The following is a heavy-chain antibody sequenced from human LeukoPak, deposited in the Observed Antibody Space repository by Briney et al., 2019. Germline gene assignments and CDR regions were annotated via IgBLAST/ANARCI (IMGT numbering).Heavy chain of an antibody. J-gene: IGHJ2*01. CDR1: GDSVSSNSAG. D-gene: IGHD2-21*02. CDR2: TYYRSKLFN. V-gene: IGHV6-1*01. CDR3: ARAYCGGDCYSDGYLDL. Sequence: SQTLSLTCAISGDSVSSNSAGWNWIRQSPSRGLEWLGRTYYRSKLFNDYAVSVKSLRTTNPDTSKNLFYLQLNSVTPEGTAVYYCARAYCGGDCYSDGYLDLWGRGTLVTVSS.